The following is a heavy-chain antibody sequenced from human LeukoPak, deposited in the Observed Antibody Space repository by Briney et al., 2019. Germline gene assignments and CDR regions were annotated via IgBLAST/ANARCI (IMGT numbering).Heavy chain of an antibody. D-gene: IGHD5-18*01. CDR3: AKRGTAMVFDY. J-gene: IGHJ4*02. CDR1: GFTFRSYA. Sequence: QPGGSLRLPCAASGFTFRSYAMSWVRQAPGKGLEWVSTISGSGGNTYHADSVKGRFTISRDNSKNTLYLQMNSLRAEDTAVYYCAKRGTAMVFDYWGQGTLVTVSS. V-gene: IGHV3-23*01. CDR2: ISGSGGNT.